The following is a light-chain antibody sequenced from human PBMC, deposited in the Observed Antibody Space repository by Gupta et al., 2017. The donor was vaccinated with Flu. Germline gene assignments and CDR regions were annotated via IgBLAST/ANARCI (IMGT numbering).Light chain of an antibody. CDR1: QSVSSN. J-gene: IGKJ4*01. CDR2: GAS. CDR3: QQDNNWPLT. Sequence: EIVMTQSPATLSVSPGERATLSCRASQSVSSNLAWYQQKPGQAPRLLIYGASTGATGIPARFSGSGSGTEFTLTISSLQSEDFAVYYCQQDNNWPLTFGGGTKVEIK. V-gene: IGKV3-15*01.